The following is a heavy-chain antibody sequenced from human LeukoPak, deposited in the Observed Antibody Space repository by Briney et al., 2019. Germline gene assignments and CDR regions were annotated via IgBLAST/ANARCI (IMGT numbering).Heavy chain of an antibody. D-gene: IGHD2-21*01. J-gene: IGHJ4*02. V-gene: IGHV3-7*01. CDR1: GFTFSSYW. CDR2: IKKDGSEK. Sequence: GGSLRLSCAASGFTFSSYWMSWVRQGPGKGLEWVANIKKDGSEKYYVDSVKGRFTISRDNAKKSLYLQMNSLRDEDAAVYYCARLPKLWLPPYFDYWGQGTLVTVSS. CDR3: ARLPKLWLPPYFDY.